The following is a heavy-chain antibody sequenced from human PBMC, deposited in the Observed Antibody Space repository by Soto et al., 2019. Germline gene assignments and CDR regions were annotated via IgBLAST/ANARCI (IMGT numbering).Heavy chain of an antibody. CDR2: IYYSGST. V-gene: IGHV4-59*01. Sequence: SATLSLTCTVSGGSISSYYWSWSRQPPGKGLEWIGYIYYSGSTNYNPSLKSRVTISVDTSKNQFSLKLSSVTAADTAVYYCARGSTMTTIDNWGQGTLVTVSS. CDR3: ARGSTMTTIDN. J-gene: IGHJ4*02. D-gene: IGHD4-17*01. CDR1: GGSISSYY.